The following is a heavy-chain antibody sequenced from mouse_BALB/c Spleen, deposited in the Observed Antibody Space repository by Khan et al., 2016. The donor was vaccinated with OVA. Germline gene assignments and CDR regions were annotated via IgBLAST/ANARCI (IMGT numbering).Heavy chain of an antibody. J-gene: IGHJ4*01. CDR3: ARWNYYGNRACAMDY. Sequence: ELVKPGASVKLSCKASGYTFTSYWINWIKQRPGQGLEWIGRIAPGSGSTSYNEMFKDKATLTVDTSSSTAHIQVSSLSSEDSAVCFCARWNYYGNRACAMDYWGQGTSLTVSS. D-gene: IGHD1-1*01. V-gene: IGHV1S41*01. CDR1: GYTFTSYW. CDR2: IAPGSGST.